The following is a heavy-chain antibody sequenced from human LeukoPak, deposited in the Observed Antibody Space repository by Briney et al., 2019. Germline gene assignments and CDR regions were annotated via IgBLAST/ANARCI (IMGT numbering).Heavy chain of an antibody. CDR3: ARASPYFDWKIEPHDAFDI. CDR1: GFTFSSYA. V-gene: IGHV3-7*03. D-gene: IGHD3-9*01. J-gene: IGHJ3*02. Sequence: PGGSLRLSCAASGFTFSSYAMSWVRQAPGKGLEWVANIKQDGSEKYYVDSVKGRFTISRDNAKNSLYLQMNSLRAEDTAVYYCARASPYFDWKIEPHDAFDIWGQGTMVTVSS. CDR2: IKQDGSEK.